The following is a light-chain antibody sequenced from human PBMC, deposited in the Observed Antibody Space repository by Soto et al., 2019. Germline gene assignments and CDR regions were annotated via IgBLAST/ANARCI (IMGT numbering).Light chain of an antibody. J-gene: IGKJ4*01. Sequence: EIVLTQSPGTLSLSPGEGATLSCRASQTVGGNYLAWYQQKPGQAPGLLIYGTSNRATGIPDRFSGSGSGTDFSLSISRLEPEDFAVFYCQQYSTSPPTFGGGTKVEIK. CDR3: QQYSTSPPT. CDR2: GTS. V-gene: IGKV3-20*01. CDR1: QTVGGNY.